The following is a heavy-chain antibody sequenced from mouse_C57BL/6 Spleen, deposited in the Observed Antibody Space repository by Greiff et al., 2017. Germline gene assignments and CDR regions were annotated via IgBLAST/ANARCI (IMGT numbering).Heavy chain of an antibody. CDR3: ARVWAYYGSSGGYYAMDY. J-gene: IGHJ4*01. D-gene: IGHD1-1*01. Sequence: QVQLQQPGTELVQPGASVKLSCKASGYTFTSYWMHWAKQRPGQGLEWIGNINPSNGGTNYNEKFKSKATLTVDKSSSTAYMQLSSLTSEDSAVYYCARVWAYYGSSGGYYAMDYWGQGTSVTVSS. CDR2: INPSNGGT. V-gene: IGHV1-53*01. CDR1: GYTFTSYW.